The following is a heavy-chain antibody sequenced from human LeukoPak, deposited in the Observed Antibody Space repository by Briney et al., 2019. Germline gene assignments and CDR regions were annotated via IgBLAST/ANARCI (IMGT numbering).Heavy chain of an antibody. J-gene: IGHJ4*02. D-gene: IGHD2-21*01. CDR3: ARDLADYSDY. CDR2: ISTSGTYI. CDR1: GFTFSTYS. V-gene: IGHV3-21*01. Sequence: PGGSLRLSCAASGFTFSTYSRNWVRQAPGKGLEWVSSISTSGTYIYYADSLKGRFTISRDNAKNSLYLQMHSLRAEDTAVYYCARDLADYSDYWGQGTLVTVSS.